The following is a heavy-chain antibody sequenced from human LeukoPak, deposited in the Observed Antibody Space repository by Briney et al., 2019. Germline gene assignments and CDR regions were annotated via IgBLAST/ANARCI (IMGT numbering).Heavy chain of an antibody. CDR2: IYYIGST. Sequence: SETLSLTCTVSGGSISSSSYYWGWIRRPPGKGLEWIGRIYYIGSTYDNPSLKSRVTIPVDTSKNQFSLKLSSVTAADTAVYYCASQPIVVVPAAMRTAYYYYGMDVWGQGTTVTVSS. CDR1: GGSISSSSYY. V-gene: IGHV4-39*01. J-gene: IGHJ6*02. D-gene: IGHD2-2*01. CDR3: ASQPIVVVPAAMRTAYYYYGMDV.